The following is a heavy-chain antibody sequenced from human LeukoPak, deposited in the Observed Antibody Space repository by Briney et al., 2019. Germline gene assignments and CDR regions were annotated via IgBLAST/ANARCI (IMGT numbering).Heavy chain of an antibody. V-gene: IGHV1-2*02. D-gene: IGHD3-22*01. CDR3: ARSPPPLPYYYDSSGYYYFLDY. Sequence: GASVKVSCKASGYTFTGYYMHWVRQAPGQGLEWMGWINPNSGGTNYAQKFQGRVTMTRDTSISTAYMELSRLRSDDTAVYYCARSPPPLPYYYDSSGYYYFLDYWGQGTLVTVSS. CDR2: INPNSGGT. CDR1: GYTFTGYY. J-gene: IGHJ4*02.